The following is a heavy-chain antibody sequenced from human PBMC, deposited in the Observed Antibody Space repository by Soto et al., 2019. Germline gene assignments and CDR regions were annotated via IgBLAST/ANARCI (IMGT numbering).Heavy chain of an antibody. D-gene: IGHD6-19*01. V-gene: IGHV3-30-3*01. CDR2: ISYDGSNK. CDR3: GKGGATGIAVGVIDY. Sequence: QVQLVESGGGVVQPGRSLRLSCAASGFTFSSYAMHWVRQAPGKGLEWVAVISYDGSNKYYADSVKGRFTISRDNSKNTLYLQMNSLRAEDTGVYYWGKGGATGIAVGVIDYWGQGTLVTVSS. J-gene: IGHJ4*02. CDR1: GFTFSSYA.